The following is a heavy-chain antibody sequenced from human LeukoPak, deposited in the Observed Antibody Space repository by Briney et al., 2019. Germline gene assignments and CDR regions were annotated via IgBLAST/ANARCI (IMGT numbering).Heavy chain of an antibody. CDR1: GFTFSDYA. CDR2: ISGSGGST. V-gene: IGHV3-23*01. D-gene: IGHD6-19*01. Sequence: PGGSLRLSCAASGFTFSDYAMNWVRQAPGKGLEWVSTISGSGGSTYYGDSVKGRFTISRDNSKNTLYLQMNSLRAEDTAVYYCARYTHSSGFDYWGQGTLVTVSS. CDR3: ARYTHSSGFDY. J-gene: IGHJ4*02.